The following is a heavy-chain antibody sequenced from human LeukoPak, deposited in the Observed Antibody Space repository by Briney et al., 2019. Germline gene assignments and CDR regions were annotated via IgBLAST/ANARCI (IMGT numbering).Heavy chain of an antibody. V-gene: IGHV4-59*01. Sequence: SETLSLTCAVYGGSFSSYYWSWIRQPPGKGLEWIGYIYYSGSTNYNPSLKSRVTISVDTSKNQFSLKLSSVTAADTAVHYCARGLYYDFWSGYYNDAFDIWGQGTMVTVSS. CDR3: ARGLYYDFWSGYYNDAFDI. CDR1: GGSFSSYY. D-gene: IGHD3-3*01. J-gene: IGHJ3*02. CDR2: IYYSGST.